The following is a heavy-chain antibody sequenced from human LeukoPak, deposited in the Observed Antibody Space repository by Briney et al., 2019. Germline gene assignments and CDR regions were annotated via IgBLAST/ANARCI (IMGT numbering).Heavy chain of an antibody. CDR2: IKQDGSEK. Sequence: PGRSLRLSCSASGFTFDDYAMHWVRQAPGKGLEWVANIKQDGSEKYYVDSVKGLFTISRDNAKNSLYLQMNSLRAEDTAVYYCARDRDDFWSLAYYYYMDVWGKGTTVTVSS. D-gene: IGHD3-3*01. V-gene: IGHV3-7*01. CDR3: ARDRDDFWSLAYYYYMDV. CDR1: GFTFDDYA. J-gene: IGHJ6*03.